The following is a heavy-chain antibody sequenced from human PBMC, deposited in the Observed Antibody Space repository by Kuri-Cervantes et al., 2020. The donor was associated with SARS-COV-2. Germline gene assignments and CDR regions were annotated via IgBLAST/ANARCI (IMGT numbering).Heavy chain of an antibody. CDR3: ARGKYGPIV. CDR1: GGSFSGYY. V-gene: IGHV4-34*01. CDR2: INHSGST. D-gene: IGHD2-8*01. Sequence: SQTLSLTCAVYGGSFSGYYWSWIRQPPGKGLEWIGEINHSGSTNYNPSLKSRVTISVDTSKNQFSLKLSSVTAADTAVYYCARGKYGPIVWGQGTLVTVSS. J-gene: IGHJ4*02.